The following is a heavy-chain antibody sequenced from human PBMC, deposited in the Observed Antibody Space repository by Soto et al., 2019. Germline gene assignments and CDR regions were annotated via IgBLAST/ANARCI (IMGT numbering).Heavy chain of an antibody. Sequence: EVQLVESGGGLVQPGGSLRLSCAASGFTFSSYSMNWVRQAPGKGLEWVSYISSSSSTIYYADSVKGRFTISRDNAKNSMYLQMNSLNAEDTAVYYCSMLGAAFDFWGQGTMVTVSS. J-gene: IGHJ3*01. D-gene: IGHD4-17*01. CDR1: GFTFSSYS. CDR2: ISSSSSTI. CDR3: SMLGAAFDF. V-gene: IGHV3-48*01.